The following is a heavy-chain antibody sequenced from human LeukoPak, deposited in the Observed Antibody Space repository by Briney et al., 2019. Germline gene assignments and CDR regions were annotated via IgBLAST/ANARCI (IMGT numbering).Heavy chain of an antibody. CDR3: ARGVLNY. J-gene: IGHJ4*02. Sequence: SETLSLTCAVYGRSFSGYYWSWIRQPPGQGLEWIGEINHSGSTNYNPSLKSRVTISVDTSKNQFSLKLSSVTAADTAVYYCARGVLNYWGQGTLVTVSS. CDR1: GRSFSGYY. CDR2: INHSGST. V-gene: IGHV4-34*01. D-gene: IGHD2-15*01.